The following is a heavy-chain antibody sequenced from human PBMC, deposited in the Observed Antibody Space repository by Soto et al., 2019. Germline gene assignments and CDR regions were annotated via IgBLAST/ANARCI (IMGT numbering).Heavy chain of an antibody. V-gene: IGHV3-7*05. J-gene: IGHJ6*02. CDR3: ARGGQHFRNPLWDNYSYGMDV. D-gene: IGHD3-16*01. CDR1: GFTFSNYW. CDR2: INQEGSEK. Sequence: EAQLVESGGGSVQPGGSLRLSCTASGFTFSNYWMSWVRQAPGKGLEWVANINQEGSEKDYVDSVKGRFTISRDYAKNSLFLQMNSLRAEDTAVYYCARGGQHFRNPLWDNYSYGMDVWGQGTRVTVSS.